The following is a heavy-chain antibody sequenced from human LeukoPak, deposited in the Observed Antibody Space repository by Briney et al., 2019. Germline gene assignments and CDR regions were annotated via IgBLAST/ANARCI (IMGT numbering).Heavy chain of an antibody. CDR1: EFTFSSYS. D-gene: IGHD6-13*01. CDR3: ARGKTGYSSSWYRKRQGDWFDP. Sequence: GGSLRLSCAASEFTFSSYSMNWVRQAPGKGLEWVSYITYSSSIIYYADSVKGRFTISRDNAKNSLYLQMNSLRAEDTAVYYCARGKTGYSSSWYRKRQGDWFDPWGQGTLVTVSS. J-gene: IGHJ5*02. CDR2: ITYSSSII. V-gene: IGHV3-48*01.